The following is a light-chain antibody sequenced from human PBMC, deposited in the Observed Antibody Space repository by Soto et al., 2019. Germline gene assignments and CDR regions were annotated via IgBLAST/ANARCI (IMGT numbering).Light chain of an antibody. Sequence: QSVRTQPASVSGSPGQAITISCTGTSSDVGGYNYVSWYQHHPGKAPKLMIYEVSNRPSGVSNRFSGSKSGNTASLTISGLQAEDEADYYCSSYRDTHNLVFGIGTKVTVL. CDR3: SSYRDTHNLV. CDR2: EVS. V-gene: IGLV2-14*01. J-gene: IGLJ1*01. CDR1: SSDVGGYNY.